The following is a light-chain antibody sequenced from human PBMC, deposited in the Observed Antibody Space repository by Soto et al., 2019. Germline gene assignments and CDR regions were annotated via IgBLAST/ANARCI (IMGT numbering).Light chain of an antibody. CDR2: AAS. V-gene: IGKV1-12*01. J-gene: IGKJ4*01. CDR3: QQANSFPLT. CDR1: QGISSR. Sequence: DIQMTQSPSSVSASVGDRVTITCRSSQGISSRLAWYQQKPGKAPKLLIYAASSLQSGVPSRFSGSDSGTDFTLTIYSLQHEDFATYYCQQANSFPLTFGGGTKVDIK.